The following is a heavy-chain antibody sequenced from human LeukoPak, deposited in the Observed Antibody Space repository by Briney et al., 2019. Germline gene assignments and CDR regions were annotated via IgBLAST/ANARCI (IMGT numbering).Heavy chain of an antibody. CDR1: GGSVSSGSYS. Sequence: SQTLSLTCTVSGGSVSSGSYSWSWIRQSAEKGLEWIGRIYTSGHTNYNPSLKSRVIISMDTSKNQFSLRLNSVTAADTAAYYCARSPITGYYGSGSFGFDYWGQGTLVTVSS. CDR2: IYTSGHT. J-gene: IGHJ4*02. D-gene: IGHD3-10*01. CDR3: ARSPITGYYGSGSFGFDY. V-gene: IGHV4-61*02.